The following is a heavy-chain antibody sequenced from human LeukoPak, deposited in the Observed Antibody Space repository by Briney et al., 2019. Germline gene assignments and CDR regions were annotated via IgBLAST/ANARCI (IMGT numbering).Heavy chain of an antibody. CDR1: GYTFTGYY. CDR3: ARLSTPNLYYFDY. V-gene: IGHV1-2*02. J-gene: IGHJ4*02. CDR2: INPNSGVT. Sequence: ASVKVSCKASGYTFTGYYMHWVRQPPGQGLEWMGWINPNSGVTYYAQKFQGRVSMTRDTSISTAYMEVSRLRSDDSALYYCARLSTPNLYYFDYWGQGTLVTVSS. D-gene: IGHD3-16*02.